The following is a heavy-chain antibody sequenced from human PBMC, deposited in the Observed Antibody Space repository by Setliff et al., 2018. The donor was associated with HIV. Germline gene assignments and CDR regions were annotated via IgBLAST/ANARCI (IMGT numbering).Heavy chain of an antibody. CDR2: IYYSGRI. J-gene: IGHJ4*02. Sequence: SETLSLTCAVSGDSITRGGYYWSWIRQFAGKGLEWIADIYYSGRINYNPSLKSRLTVSIDTSKNHLSLNVISVSVADTAVYYCARLYDYYGHRLDYWGQGAQVTVSS. D-gene: IGHD3-10*01. V-gene: IGHV4-31*11. CDR3: ARLYDYYGHRLDY. CDR1: GDSITRGGYY.